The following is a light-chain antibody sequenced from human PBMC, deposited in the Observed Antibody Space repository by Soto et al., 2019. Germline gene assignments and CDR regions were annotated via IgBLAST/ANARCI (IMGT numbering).Light chain of an antibody. V-gene: IGKV3-20*01. CDR2: GAS. J-gene: IGKJ1*01. Sequence: EIVLTQSPGTLSLSPGERATLSCRASQSVSNNYLAWYQQKPGQAPRLLIYGASARATGIPDRFSGSGSGTDFTLTITRLEPEDFAIYYCQQYSRSPPTFGRGTKVDI. CDR3: QQYSRSPPT. CDR1: QSVSNNY.